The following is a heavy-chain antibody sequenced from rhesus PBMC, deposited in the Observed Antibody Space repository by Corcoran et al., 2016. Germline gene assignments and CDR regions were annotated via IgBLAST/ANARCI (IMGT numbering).Heavy chain of an antibody. V-gene: IGHV3-14*01. Sequence: EVQLVESGGGLARPGGALRLSCAASGFTFSSYWMYWFRQAPGKGLDLVSVINSAGMSTYYVESVQGRFTISRENAKNTLYLQMDGLRPEDTAVYYCAGEFSTTDYWGQGVLVTFSS. CDR1: GFTFSSYW. J-gene: IGHJ4*01. CDR3: AGEFSTTDY. D-gene: IGHD2-15*01. CDR2: INSAGMST.